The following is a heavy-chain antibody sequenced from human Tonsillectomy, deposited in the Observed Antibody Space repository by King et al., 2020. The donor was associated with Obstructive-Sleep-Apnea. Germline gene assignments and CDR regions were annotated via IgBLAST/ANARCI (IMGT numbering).Heavy chain of an antibody. V-gene: IGHV4-39*07. D-gene: IGHD3-3*01. CDR2: VYYNGST. J-gene: IGHJ5*02. CDR1: GGYISSSGSD. CDR3: ASLRFLVSGWFDP. Sequence: QLQESCPGLVKPSETLSLTCTVSGGYISSSGSDWDWTRQPPGKGLEWIGSVYYNGSTYYNPSLKSRVTISVDTYKNQFSLKLTSVTAADTAVYYCASLRFLVSGWFDPWGQGTLAT.